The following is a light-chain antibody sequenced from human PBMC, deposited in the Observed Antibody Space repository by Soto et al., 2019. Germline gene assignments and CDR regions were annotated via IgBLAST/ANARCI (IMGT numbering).Light chain of an antibody. CDR2: DVN. J-gene: IGLJ2*01. CDR3: CSYAGTYTVE. Sequence: QSALTQPRSVSGSPGQSVTISCTGASSDVGTYNYVSWYQQHPGKAPKLMIYDVNKRPSGVPDRFSGSKSGNTASLTISGLQAEDEADYYCCSYAGTYTVEFGGGTKLTVL. V-gene: IGLV2-11*01. CDR1: SSDVGTYNY.